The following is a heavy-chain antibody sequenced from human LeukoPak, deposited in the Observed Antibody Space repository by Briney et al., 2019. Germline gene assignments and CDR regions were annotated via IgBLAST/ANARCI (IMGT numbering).Heavy chain of an antibody. CDR2: IDSDGSRT. D-gene: IGHD6-6*01. CDR1: GFTFSTYW. Sequence: PGGSLGLSCSASGFTFSTYWMVWVRQAPGKGLLWVSHIDSDGSRTGYADPVKGRFTMSRDNAKNTLYLQMNSLRAEDTAVYFCARAAYSTSPDYWGQGTL. V-gene: IGHV3-74*01. J-gene: IGHJ4*02. CDR3: ARAAYSTSPDY.